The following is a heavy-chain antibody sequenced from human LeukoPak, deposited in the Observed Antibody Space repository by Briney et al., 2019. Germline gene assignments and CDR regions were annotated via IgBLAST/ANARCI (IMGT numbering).Heavy chain of an antibody. Sequence: GGSLRLSCAASGFTFSSYWMSWVRQAPGKGLEWVANMQQDGSEKYYVDSVKGRFTISRDNAKNSLYLQMNSLRAEDAAVYYCARDNGRKDDYWGQGTLVTVSS. D-gene: IGHD2-8*01. CDR2: MQQDGSEK. J-gene: IGHJ4*02. V-gene: IGHV3-7*01. CDR1: GFTFSSYW. CDR3: ARDNGRKDDY.